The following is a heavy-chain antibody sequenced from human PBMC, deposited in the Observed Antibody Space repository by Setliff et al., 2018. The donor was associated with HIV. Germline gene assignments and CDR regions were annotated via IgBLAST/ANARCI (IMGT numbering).Heavy chain of an antibody. D-gene: IGHD2-21*02. J-gene: IGHJ5*01. CDR2: TRSVSDGGRT. Sequence: KPGGSLRLSCVASAASGFTFSDAWMSWVRQAPGKGLEWVGRTRSVSDGGRTDYAAPVKGRFTISRDDSKNMLYLQMNSLKIEDTAVYYCTPIHNYTDHCPDSWGQGTLVTVSS. CDR1: GFTFSDAW. CDR3: TPIHNYTDHCPDS. V-gene: IGHV3-15*01.